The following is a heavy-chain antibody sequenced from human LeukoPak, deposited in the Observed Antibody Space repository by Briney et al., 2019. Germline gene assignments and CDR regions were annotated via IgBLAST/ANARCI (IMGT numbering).Heavy chain of an antibody. D-gene: IGHD3-10*01. J-gene: IGHJ4*02. CDR2: INPNSGGT. Sequence: ASVKVSCKASGYTFTGYYMHWVRQAPGQGLEWMGWINPNSGGTNYAQKLQGRVTMTTDTSTSTAYMELRSLRSDDTAVYYCARDITMVRGVTPNFDYWGQGTLVTVSS. V-gene: IGHV1-2*02. CDR3: ARDITMVRGVTPNFDY. CDR1: GYTFTGYY.